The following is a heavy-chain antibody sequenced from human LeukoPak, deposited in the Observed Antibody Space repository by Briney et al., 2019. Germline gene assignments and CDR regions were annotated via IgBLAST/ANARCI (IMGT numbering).Heavy chain of an antibody. Sequence: SVKVSCEASGGTFSSYAISWVRQAPGQGLEWMGRIIPILGIANYAQKFQGRDTITADKSTSTAYMELSSLRSEDTAVYYCARDPGRGYCSSTGCYTNYYGMDVWGQGTTVTVSS. CDR3: ARDPGRGYCSSTGCYTNYYGMDV. J-gene: IGHJ6*02. CDR1: GGTFSSYA. CDR2: IIPILGIA. V-gene: IGHV1-69*04. D-gene: IGHD2-2*02.